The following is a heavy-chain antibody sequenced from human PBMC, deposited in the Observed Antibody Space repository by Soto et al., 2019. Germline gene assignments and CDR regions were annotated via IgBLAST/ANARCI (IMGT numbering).Heavy chain of an antibody. Sequence: LSLTCVISGDSVSSNSAAWNWIRQSPSRGLEWLGRTYYRSKWYNDYAVSVKSRITINPDTSKNQFSLQLNSVTPEDTAVYYCARASSGWYLHYYYGMDVWGQGTTVTVS. J-gene: IGHJ6*02. CDR2: TYYRSKWYN. CDR3: ARASSGWYLHYYYGMDV. D-gene: IGHD6-19*01. CDR1: GDSVSSNSAA. V-gene: IGHV6-1*01.